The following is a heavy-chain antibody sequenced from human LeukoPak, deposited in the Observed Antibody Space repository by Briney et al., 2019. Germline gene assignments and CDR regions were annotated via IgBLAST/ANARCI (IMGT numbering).Heavy chain of an antibody. D-gene: IGHD3-10*01. CDR2: ITTTSSYV. CDR3: AKLAKYFYGSETYYFFEH. Sequence: GGTLRLSCAASGFTFSSYGMSWVRQAPGKGLEWVSSITTTSSYVYYADSVMGRFTISRDNAKNSLYLQMHSLRVEDTAVYYCAKLAKYFYGSETYYFFEHWGQGTPVTASS. CDR1: GFTFSSYG. J-gene: IGHJ4*02. V-gene: IGHV3-21*01.